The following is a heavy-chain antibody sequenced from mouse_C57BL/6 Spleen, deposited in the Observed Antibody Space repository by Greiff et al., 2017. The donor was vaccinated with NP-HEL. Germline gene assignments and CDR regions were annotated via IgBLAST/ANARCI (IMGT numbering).Heavy chain of an antibody. D-gene: IGHD2-10*02. J-gene: IGHJ2*01. CDR2: ISYDGSN. CDR3: AREDTYYFDY. CDR1: GYSITSGYY. Sequence: EVKLQESGPGLVKPSQSLSLTCSVTGYSITSGYYWNWIRQFPGNKLEWMGYISYDGSNNYNPSLKNRISITRDTSKNQSFLKLNSVTTEDTATYYCAREDTYYFDYWGQGTTLTVSS. V-gene: IGHV3-6*01.